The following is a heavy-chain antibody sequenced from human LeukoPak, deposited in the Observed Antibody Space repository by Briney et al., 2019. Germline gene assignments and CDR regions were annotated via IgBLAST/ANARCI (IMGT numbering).Heavy chain of an antibody. CDR3: ARDGLGIATHFDY. D-gene: IGHD6-13*01. CDR1: GFTFSNYG. V-gene: IGHV3-23*01. J-gene: IGHJ4*02. Sequence: GGTLRLSCAASGFTFSNYGMTWVRQAPGKGLEWVSAISGSGDSTYYADSVKGRFTISRDSSKNSLYLQMNSLRAEDTAVYYCARDGLGIATHFDYWGQGTLVTVSS. CDR2: ISGSGDST.